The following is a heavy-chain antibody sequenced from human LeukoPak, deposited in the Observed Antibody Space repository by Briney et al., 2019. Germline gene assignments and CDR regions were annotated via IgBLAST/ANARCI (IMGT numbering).Heavy chain of an antibody. V-gene: IGHV4-59*01. D-gene: IGHD3-22*01. Sequence: PSETLSLTCTVSGGSLSSYYWSWLRQPPRKGLEWIGYIYYSGSTNYNPSLTSRVTISVDTSKNHFSLKPSTVTAADTAVYYCARESYDSSGYYYVDYWGQGTLVTVSS. CDR1: GGSLSSYY. CDR3: ARESYDSSGYYYVDY. CDR2: IYYSGST. J-gene: IGHJ4*02.